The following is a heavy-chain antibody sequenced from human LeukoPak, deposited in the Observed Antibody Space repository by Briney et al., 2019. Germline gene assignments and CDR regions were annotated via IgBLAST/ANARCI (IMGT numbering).Heavy chain of an antibody. Sequence: GGSLRLSCAASGFTFSTYAVSWVRQAPGKGLEWVSVISGSGGSTNHADSVKGRFTISRDNSKNTLYLQMNSLKAEDTAVYYCALSGGYSSSWYRFDYWGQGTLVTVSS. CDR3: ALSGGYSSSWYRFDY. J-gene: IGHJ4*02. CDR1: GFTFSTYA. D-gene: IGHD6-13*01. V-gene: IGHV3-23*01. CDR2: ISGSGGST.